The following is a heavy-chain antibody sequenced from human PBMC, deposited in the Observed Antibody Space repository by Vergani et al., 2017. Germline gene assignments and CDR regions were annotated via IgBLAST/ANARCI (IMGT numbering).Heavy chain of an antibody. D-gene: IGHD5-18*01. Sequence: QVQLVQSGAEVKKPGSSVKVSCKASGGTFSSYAISWVRQAPGQGLEWMGGIIPIFGTANYAQKFQGRVTITADESTSTAYMELSSLRSEDTAVYYCARDVEQGYSYGYHWYYYGMDVWGRGTTVTVSS. V-gene: IGHV1-69*01. CDR1: GGTFSSYA. CDR3: ARDVEQGYSYGYHWYYYGMDV. J-gene: IGHJ6*02. CDR2: IIPIFGTA.